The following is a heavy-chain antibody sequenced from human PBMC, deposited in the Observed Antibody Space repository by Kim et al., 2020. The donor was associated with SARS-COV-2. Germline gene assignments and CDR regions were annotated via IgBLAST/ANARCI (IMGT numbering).Heavy chain of an antibody. CDR3: VKDLELDCSSTSCQGA. CDR2: ISSNGGST. CDR1: GFTFSSYA. V-gene: IGHV3-64D*09. D-gene: IGHD2-2*01. Sequence: GGSLRLSCSASGFTFSSYAMHWVRQAPGKGLEYVSAISSNGGSTYYADSVKGRFTISRDNSKNTLYLQMSSLRAEDTAVYYCVKDLELDCSSTSCQGAWGQGTLVPVSS. J-gene: IGHJ5*02.